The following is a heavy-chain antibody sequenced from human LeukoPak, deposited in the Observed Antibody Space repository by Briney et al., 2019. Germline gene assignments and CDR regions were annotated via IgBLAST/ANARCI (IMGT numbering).Heavy chain of an antibody. D-gene: IGHD2-8*01. V-gene: IGHV3-30*18. J-gene: IGHJ6*02. CDR1: GFTFSSYA. Sequence: GGSLRLSCAASGFTFSSYAMHWVRQAPGKGLEWVAVISYDGSNKYYADSVKGRFTISRDNSKNTLYLQMNSLRAEDTAVYYCAKRMGPYGMDVWGQGTTVTVSS. CDR2: ISYDGSNK. CDR3: AKRMGPYGMDV.